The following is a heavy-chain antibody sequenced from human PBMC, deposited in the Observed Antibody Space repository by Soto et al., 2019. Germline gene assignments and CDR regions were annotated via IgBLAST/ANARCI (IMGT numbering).Heavy chain of an antibody. D-gene: IGHD2-21*02. CDR1: GGSISSYY. CDR3: ARGGSGDWKY. J-gene: IGHJ4*02. Sequence: QVQLQESGPGLVKPSETLSLTCTVSGGSISSYYWSWIRQPPGKGLEWIGYIYYSGSTNYNPSLKSRVTISVDTSKNQFSLKLSSVTAADTAVYYCARGGSGDWKYWGQGTLVTVSS. CDR2: IYYSGST. V-gene: IGHV4-59*01.